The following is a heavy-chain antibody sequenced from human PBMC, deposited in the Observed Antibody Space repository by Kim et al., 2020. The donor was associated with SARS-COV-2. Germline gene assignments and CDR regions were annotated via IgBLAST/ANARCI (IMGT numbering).Heavy chain of an antibody. D-gene: IGHD6-6*01. J-gene: IGHJ4*02. V-gene: IGHV3-30*07. Sequence: ADSVKGRFTISRDNSKNTPYLQMNSLRAEDTAVYYCARGFGRQLVQVGDYWGQGTLVTVSS. CDR3: ARGFGRQLVQVGDY.